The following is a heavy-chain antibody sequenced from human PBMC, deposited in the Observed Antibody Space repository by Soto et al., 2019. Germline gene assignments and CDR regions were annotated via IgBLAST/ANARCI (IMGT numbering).Heavy chain of an antibody. CDR1: GFTFSSYS. D-gene: IGHD6-13*01. CDR3: ARTGEQQLDDFDY. J-gene: IGHJ4*02. V-gene: IGHV3-21*01. Sequence: GESLKISCAASGFTFSSYSMNWVRQAPGKGLEWVSSISSSSSYIYYADSVKGRFTISRDNAKNSLYLQMNSLRAEDTAVYYCARTGEQQLDDFDYWGQGTLVTVSS. CDR2: ISSSSSYI.